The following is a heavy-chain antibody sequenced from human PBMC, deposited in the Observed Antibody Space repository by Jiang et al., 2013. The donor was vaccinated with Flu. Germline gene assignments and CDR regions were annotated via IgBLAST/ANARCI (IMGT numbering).Heavy chain of an antibody. Sequence: SISSYYWSWIRQPPGKGLEWIGYIYYSGSTNYNPSLKSRVTISVDTSKNQFSLKLSSVTAADTAVYYCARHKDPYYDFWSGFSGYYYGMDVWGQGTTVTVSS. CDR2: IYYSGST. CDR3: ARHKDPYYDFWSGFSGYYYGMDV. CDR1: SISSYY. V-gene: IGHV4-59*08. J-gene: IGHJ6*02. D-gene: IGHD3-3*01.